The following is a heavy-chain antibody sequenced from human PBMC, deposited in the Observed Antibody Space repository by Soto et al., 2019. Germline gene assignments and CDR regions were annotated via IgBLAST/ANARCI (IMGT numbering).Heavy chain of an antibody. J-gene: IGHJ4*02. Sequence: SETLSLTCTVSGGSVSGGSYYWNWIRQPPGKGLEWIGYIYYSGSSNYNPSLKSRVTISVDTSKNQFSLKLSSVTAADTAVYYCARRGYCSGGSCYGYFDYWGQGTLVTVSS. CDR2: IYYSGSS. V-gene: IGHV4-61*01. D-gene: IGHD2-15*01. CDR3: ARRGYCSGGSCYGYFDY. CDR1: GGSVSGGSYY.